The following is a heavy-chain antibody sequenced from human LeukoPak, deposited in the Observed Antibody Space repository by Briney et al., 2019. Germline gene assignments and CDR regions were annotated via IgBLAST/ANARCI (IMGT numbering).Heavy chain of an antibody. CDR2: IYYSGST. CDR1: GGSISSYY. V-gene: IGHV4-59*12. D-gene: IGHD2-2*01. J-gene: IGHJ6*02. CDR3: ARGPIVVVPAASGMDV. Sequence: SETLSLTCTVSGGSISSYYWSWIRQPPGKGLEWIGYIYYSGSTNYNPSLKSRVTISVDTSKNQFSLKLSSVTAADTAVYYWARGPIVVVPAASGMDVWGQGTTVTVSS.